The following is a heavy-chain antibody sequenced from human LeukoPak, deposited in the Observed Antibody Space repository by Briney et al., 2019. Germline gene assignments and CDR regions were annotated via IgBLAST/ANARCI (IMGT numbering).Heavy chain of an antibody. CDR1: GYTFTGYY. CDR3: ARDRPLDADDYYGFYYFDY. J-gene: IGHJ4*02. D-gene: IGHD3-10*01. V-gene: IGHV1-2*02. Sequence: ASVKVSCKASGYTFTGYYMHWVRPAPGQGLEWMGWINPNSGGTNHAQKFQGRVTMTRDTSISTAYMELSRLRSDDTAVYYCARDRPLDADDYYGFYYFDYWGQGTLVTVSS. CDR2: INPNSGGT.